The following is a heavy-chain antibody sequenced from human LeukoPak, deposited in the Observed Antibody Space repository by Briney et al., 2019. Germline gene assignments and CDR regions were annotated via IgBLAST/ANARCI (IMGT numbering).Heavy chain of an antibody. V-gene: IGHV3-48*03. D-gene: IGHD3-22*01. Sequence: PGGSLILSCAASGFTFSSYEMNWVRQAPGKGLEWVSYISSSGSTIYYGDSVKGRFTLSRDNAKNSLYLQMNSLRAEDTAVYYCARSGYYYDSSGKKPIHYWGQGTLVTVSS. J-gene: IGHJ4*02. CDR1: GFTFSSYE. CDR2: ISSSGSTI. CDR3: ARSGYYYDSSGKKPIHY.